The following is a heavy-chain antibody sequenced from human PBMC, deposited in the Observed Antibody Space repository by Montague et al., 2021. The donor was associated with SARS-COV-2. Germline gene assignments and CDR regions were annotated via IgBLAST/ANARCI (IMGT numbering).Heavy chain of an antibody. CDR2: ICSSPSTI. V-gene: IGHV3-48*03. Sequence: SLRLSCAASGFTFNSYDMNWVRQAPGKGLEWVSYICSSPSTIYYADSVKGRFTISRDNAKNSLYLQMNSRRAEDTAVYYCARDLSLRFLGWDPGGYYGMDVWGQGTPVTVSS. CDR3: ARDLSLRFLGWDPGGYYGMDV. D-gene: IGHD3-3*01. CDR1: GFTFNSYD. J-gene: IGHJ6*02.